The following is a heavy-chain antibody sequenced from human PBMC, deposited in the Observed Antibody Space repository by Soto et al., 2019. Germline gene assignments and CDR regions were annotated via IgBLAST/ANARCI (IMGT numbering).Heavy chain of an antibody. V-gene: IGHV4-59*01. CDR1: GASISGYY. CDR3: ARGNGYNIY. Sequence: QVRLQESGPGLVKPSETLSLTCTVSGASISGYYWSWIRQPPGKGLEWIGYIDYSGYTKYNPSLKSRVTIAVDMSKNQFYLKLHYVTVADTAVQYCARGNGYNIYWGEGTLVAVSS. CDR2: IDYSGYT. D-gene: IGHD5-12*01. J-gene: IGHJ4*02.